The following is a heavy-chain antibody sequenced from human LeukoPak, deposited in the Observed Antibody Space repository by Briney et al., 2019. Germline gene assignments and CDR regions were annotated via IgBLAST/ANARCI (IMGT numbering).Heavy chain of an antibody. CDR1: GYTFTSYY. CDR2: IIPLFGTA. D-gene: IGHD1-26*01. J-gene: IGHJ4*02. CDR3: ASDYSGNYYGDY. Sequence: ASVKVSCKASGYTFTSYYMHWVRQAPGQGLEWMGGIIPLFGTANYAQNFQGRVTITADISTSTAYMELSSLRSEDTAVYYCASDYSGNYYGDYWGQGTLVTVSS. V-gene: IGHV1-69*06.